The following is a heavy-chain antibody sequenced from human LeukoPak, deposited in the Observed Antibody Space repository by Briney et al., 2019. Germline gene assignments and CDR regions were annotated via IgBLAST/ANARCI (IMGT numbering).Heavy chain of an antibody. J-gene: IGHJ5*02. CDR3: ARVIAAAGMCWFDP. Sequence: AGGSLRLSCAASGFMFNSYAMNWVRQAPGKGLEWVSYISSSGSTIYYADSVKGRFTISRDNAKNSLYLQMNSLRAEDTAVYYCARVIAAAGMCWFDPWGQGTLVTVSS. CDR1: GFMFNSYA. CDR2: ISSSGSTI. V-gene: IGHV3-48*04. D-gene: IGHD6-13*01.